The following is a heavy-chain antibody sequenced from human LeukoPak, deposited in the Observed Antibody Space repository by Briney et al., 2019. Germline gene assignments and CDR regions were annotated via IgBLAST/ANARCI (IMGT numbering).Heavy chain of an antibody. CDR3: ARGDLVRGYYYMDV. J-gene: IGHJ6*04. V-gene: IGHV1-2*04. Sequence: ASVKVSCKASGYTFTGYYMHWVRQAPGQGLEWMGWINPNSGGTKYAQKFQGWVTMTRDTSISTAYMELTSLRSDGTAVYYCARGDLVRGYYYMDVWGKGTTVTVSS. CDR2: INPNSGGT. D-gene: IGHD2-21*01. CDR1: GYTFTGYY.